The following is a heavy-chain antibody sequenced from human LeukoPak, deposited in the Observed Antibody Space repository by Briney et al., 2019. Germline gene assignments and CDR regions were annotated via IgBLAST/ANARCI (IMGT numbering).Heavy chain of an antibody. J-gene: IGHJ4*02. CDR3: ARDMSGWPYYFDY. CDR2: ISASNGNT. V-gene: IGHV1-18*01. D-gene: IGHD3-10*02. CDR1: GYTFTIYG. Sequence: ASVKVSCKASGYTFTIYGISWVRQAPGQGLEWMVGISASNGNTNYAQKLQGAVTLTTDTSTSTAYMELRSLRSDDTAVYYCARDMSGWPYYFDYWGQGTLVTVSS.